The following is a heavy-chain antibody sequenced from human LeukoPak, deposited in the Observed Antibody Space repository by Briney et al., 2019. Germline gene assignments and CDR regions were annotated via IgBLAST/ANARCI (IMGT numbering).Heavy chain of an antibody. CDR3: ARHYDFWSGTHAFDI. CDR2: ISYDGSNK. CDR1: GFTFSSYA. V-gene: IGHV3-30-3*01. Sequence: PGRSLRLSCAASGFTFSSYAMHWVRQAPGKGLEWVAVISYDGSNKYYADSVKGRFTISRDNSKNTLYLQMNSLRAEDTAVYYCARHYDFWSGTHAFDIWGQGTMVTVSS. D-gene: IGHD3-3*01. J-gene: IGHJ3*02.